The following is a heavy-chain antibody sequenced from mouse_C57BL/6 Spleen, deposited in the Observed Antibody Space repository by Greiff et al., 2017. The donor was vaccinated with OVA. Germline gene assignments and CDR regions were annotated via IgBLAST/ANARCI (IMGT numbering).Heavy chain of an antibody. V-gene: IGHV1-53*01. J-gene: IGHJ2*01. CDR1: GYTFTSYW. CDR2: INPSNGNT. CDR3: ARGPDGDY. Sequence: QVQLQQPGTELVKPGASVKLSCKASGYTFTSYWMHWVKQRPGQGLEWIGNINPSNGNTYYNEKFKGKATLTADKSSSTAYMELRSLTSEDSAVYFCARGPDGDYWGQGTTLTVSS.